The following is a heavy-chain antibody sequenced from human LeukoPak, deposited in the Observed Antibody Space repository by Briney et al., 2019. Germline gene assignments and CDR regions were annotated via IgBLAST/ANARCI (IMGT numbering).Heavy chain of an antibody. J-gene: IGHJ6*02. D-gene: IGHD6-13*01. CDR2: TYYRSKWYN. Sequence: PSQTLSLTCAISGDSVSSNSAAWNWIRQSPSRGLEWLGRTYYRSKWYNDYAVSVKSRITINPDTSKNQFSLQLNSVTPEDTAVYYCARARTRSSWFLPYYYYYGMDVWGQGTTVTVSS. V-gene: IGHV6-1*01. CDR3: ARARTRSSWFLPYYYYYGMDV. CDR1: GDSVSSNSAA.